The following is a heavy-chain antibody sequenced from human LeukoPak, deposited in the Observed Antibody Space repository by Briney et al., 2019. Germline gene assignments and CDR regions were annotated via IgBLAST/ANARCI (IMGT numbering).Heavy chain of an antibody. D-gene: IGHD2-21*02. CDR1: GDSINDHY. CDR2: IYISVPS. CDR3: ARQACRGVHCYRVDQLYYMDV. J-gene: IGHJ6*03. Sequence: SETLSLTCTVSGDSINDHYWSWIWRPPGGGLEWLGDIYISVPSNDNPSLNSRLSISIDTSKSQVSLRLASVTAADTGVYYCARQACRGVHCYRVDQLYYMDVWGKGTTVTVSS. V-gene: IGHV4-4*09.